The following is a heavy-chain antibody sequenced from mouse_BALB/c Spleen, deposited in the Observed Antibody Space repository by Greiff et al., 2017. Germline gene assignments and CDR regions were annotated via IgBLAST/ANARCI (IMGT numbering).Heavy chain of an antibody. Sequence: VKLMESGAELVRPGTSVKVSCKASGYAFTNYLIEWVKQRPGQGLEWIGVINPGSGGTNYNEKFKGKATLTADKSSSTAYMQLSSLTSDDSAVYFCARRSSSHYFDYWGQGTTLTVSS. CDR1: GYAFTNYL. CDR3: ARRSSSHYFDY. V-gene: IGHV1-54*01. D-gene: IGHD1-1*01. J-gene: IGHJ2*01. CDR2: INPGSGGT.